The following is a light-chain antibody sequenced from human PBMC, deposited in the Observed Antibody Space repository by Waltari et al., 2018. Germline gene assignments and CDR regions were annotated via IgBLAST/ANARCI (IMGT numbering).Light chain of an antibody. J-gene: IGKJ1*01. Sequence: DIQMTQSPSSLSTSVGDRVTVTYRSSQSISRYLNWYQQKPGKAPNLLIYRASSLHSGVPSRFNGSGSGTDFTLTISSLKPEDFATYYCQQSYSIPWTFGQGTMVETK. CDR2: RAS. V-gene: IGKV1-39*01. CDR3: QQSYSIPWT. CDR1: QSISRY.